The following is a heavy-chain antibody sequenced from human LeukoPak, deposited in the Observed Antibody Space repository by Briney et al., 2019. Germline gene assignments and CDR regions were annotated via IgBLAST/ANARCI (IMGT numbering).Heavy chain of an antibody. CDR2: IYDSGST. CDR3: ARLESGVLGDPYYYDSSGYYYRGYFDS. V-gene: IGHV4-59*08. Sequence: PSETLSLTCTVSGGSISNYYWSWIRQSPGKGLEWIGYIYDSGSTKYNPSLKSRVTISVDTSKNQFSLKLSSVTAADTAVYYCARLESGVLGDPYYYDSSGYYYRGYFDSWGQGTLLTVSS. CDR1: GGSISNYY. J-gene: IGHJ4*02. D-gene: IGHD3-22*01.